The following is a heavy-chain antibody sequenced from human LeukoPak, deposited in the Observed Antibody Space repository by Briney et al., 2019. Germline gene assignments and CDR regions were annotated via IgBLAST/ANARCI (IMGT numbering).Heavy chain of an antibody. CDR1: GGSISSDD. CDR3: ARDSSGYYGLFDP. V-gene: IGHV4-4*07. D-gene: IGHD3-22*01. CDR2: IYSSGNT. J-gene: IGHJ5*02. Sequence: SETLSHTCTVSGGSISSDDWSWIRQSAGKGLEWIGRIYSSGNTNHNPSLKSRVTMSVDTPKNQFSLRLSSVTAADTAVYYCARDSSGYYGLFDPWGQGTLVTVSS.